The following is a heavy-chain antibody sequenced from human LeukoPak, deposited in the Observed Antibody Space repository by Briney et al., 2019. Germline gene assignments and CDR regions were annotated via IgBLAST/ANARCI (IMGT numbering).Heavy chain of an antibody. CDR3: SRWVSQYYFDY. CDR2: IHHDESEK. Sequence: PGGSLRLSCEASGFNLNYYWLGWVRQAPGKGLEWVALIHHDESEKYYVDSVKGRFSISRDNAKSSVYLQMDSLRVDDTAVYYCSRWVSQYYFDYWGQGVLVSVSS. J-gene: IGHJ4*02. D-gene: IGHD5-24*01. V-gene: IGHV3-7*01. CDR1: GFNLNYYW.